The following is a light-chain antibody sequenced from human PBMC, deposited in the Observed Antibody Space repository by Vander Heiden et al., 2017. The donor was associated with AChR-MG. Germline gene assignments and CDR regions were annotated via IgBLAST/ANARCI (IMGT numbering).Light chain of an antibody. V-gene: IGKV1-39*01. J-gene: IGKJ1*01. CDR3: QQTYTTPPWT. CDR1: QSISNY. Sequence: DIQMTQSPSSLSASVGDRVTITCRASQSISNYLNWYQQKPGKAPKLLIYAASSLQSGVPSTFSGSGSGTDFTLTISSLQPEDFATYYCQQTYTTPPWTFGQVTKVEIK. CDR2: AAS.